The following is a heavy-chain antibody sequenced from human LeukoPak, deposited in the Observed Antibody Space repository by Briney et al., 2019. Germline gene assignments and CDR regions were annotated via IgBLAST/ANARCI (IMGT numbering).Heavy chain of an antibody. CDR1: GFTFSRYG. J-gene: IGHJ3*02. CDR3: AKLRFLEWVMDAFDT. CDR2: ISHNGGNT. V-gene: IGHV3-23*01. D-gene: IGHD3-3*01. Sequence: RGALRLSCAASGFTFSRYGMSSVRHAPGKGRGWISDISHNGGNTYYADSVKGRFTISRDNSQSTLYLQSKSLRVEDTAVYYCAKLRFLEWVMDAFDTWGQGTMFAVSS.